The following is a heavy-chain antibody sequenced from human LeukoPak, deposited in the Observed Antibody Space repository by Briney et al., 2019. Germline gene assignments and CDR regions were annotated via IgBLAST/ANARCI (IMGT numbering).Heavy chain of an antibody. J-gene: IGHJ4*02. CDR1: GFSFTDYY. CDR2: VSSSGSIT. D-gene: IGHD3-10*01. CDR3: ARGVGRTWSFDH. V-gene: IGHV3-11*01. Sequence: GGSLRLSCPASGFSFTDYYMSWIRQAPGKGVEWVSHVSSSGSITKYADSVKGRFTICMDNAKNSLFLQMNSLRAEDTAVYYCARGVGRTWSFDHWGQGTLVTVSS.